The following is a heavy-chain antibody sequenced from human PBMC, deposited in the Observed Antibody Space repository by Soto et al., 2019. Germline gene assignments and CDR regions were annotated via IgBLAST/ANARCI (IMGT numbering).Heavy chain of an antibody. D-gene: IGHD3-9*01. Sequence: QVQLVQSGAEVKKPGSSVKVSCKASGGTFSSYAISWVRQAPGQGREWMGGIIPIFGTANYAQKFQGRVTITADESTSTAYMELSSLRSEDTAVYYCAAAQAADIQKDGGAFDIWGQGTMVTVSS. CDR3: AAAQAADIQKDGGAFDI. CDR1: GGTFSSYA. J-gene: IGHJ3*02. V-gene: IGHV1-69*01. CDR2: IIPIFGTA.